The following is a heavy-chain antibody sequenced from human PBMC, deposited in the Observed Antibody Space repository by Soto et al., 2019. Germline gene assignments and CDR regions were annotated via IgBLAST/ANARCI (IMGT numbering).Heavy chain of an antibody. CDR3: VAVTTNYYYYVDV. Sequence: ASVKVSCKASGYTFTSYGISWVRQAPGQGLEWMGWMNPNSGNTGYAQKFQGRVTMTRNTSISTAYMELSSLRSEDTAVYYCVAVTTNYYYYVDVWGKGTTVTVSS. D-gene: IGHD4-17*01. CDR2: MNPNSGNT. J-gene: IGHJ6*03. CDR1: GYTFTSYG. V-gene: IGHV1-8*02.